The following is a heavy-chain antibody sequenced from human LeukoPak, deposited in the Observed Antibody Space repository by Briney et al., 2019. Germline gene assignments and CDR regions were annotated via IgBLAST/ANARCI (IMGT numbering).Heavy chain of an antibody. CDR2: ISYDGSNK. J-gene: IGHJ5*02. CDR1: GFTFSSYA. Sequence: GGSLRLSCAASGFTFSSYAMHWVRQAPGKGLEWVAVISYDGSNKYYADSVKGRFTFSRDNSKNTLYLQMNSLRAEDTAVYYCARGDWRPVDTMIVVPGGFDPWGQGTLVTVSS. D-gene: IGHD3-22*01. CDR3: ARGDWRPVDTMIVVPGGFDP. V-gene: IGHV3-30-3*01.